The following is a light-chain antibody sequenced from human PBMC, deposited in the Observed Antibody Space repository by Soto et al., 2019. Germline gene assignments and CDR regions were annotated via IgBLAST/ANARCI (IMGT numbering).Light chain of an antibody. CDR2: GAS. Sequence: EIVMTKSPATLSLSPGERATLSCRASQSVSSSYLAWYQQKPGQTPSLLIYGASTRATGIPDRFSGSGSGTHFTLTISRLEPGDFAVYYCQHFGGTTFTFGQGTRLEIK. CDR1: QSVSSSY. CDR3: QHFGGTTFT. J-gene: IGKJ5*01. V-gene: IGKV3-20*01.